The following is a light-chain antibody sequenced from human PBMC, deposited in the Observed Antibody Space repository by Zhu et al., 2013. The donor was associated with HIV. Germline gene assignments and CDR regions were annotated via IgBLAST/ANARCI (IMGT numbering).Light chain of an antibody. J-gene: IGLJ2*01. CDR1: SSNIGAGYD. V-gene: IGLV1-40*01. CDR2: GNS. Sequence: QSVLTQPPSVSGAPGQRVTISCTGSSSNIGAGYDVHWYQQLPGTAPKLLIYGNSNRPSGVPDRFSGSKSGTSASLAISGLQSEDEADLYCAAWDDSLNGVVFGGGTKADRP. CDR3: AAWDDSLNGVV.